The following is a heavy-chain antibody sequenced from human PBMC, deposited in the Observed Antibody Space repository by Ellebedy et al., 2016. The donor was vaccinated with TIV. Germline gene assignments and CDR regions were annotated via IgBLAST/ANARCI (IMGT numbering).Heavy chain of an antibody. CDR2: INDNGNST. D-gene: IGHD6-19*01. Sequence: GESLKISXVASGLTFSTYVMSWVRQAPGKGLECVSTINDNGNSTYFAASVKGRFTISRDNSKNTLYLQVNSLRAEDTGVYYCAKNVIRKRVAGLNDYWGQGTLVIVSS. CDR1: GLTFSTYV. V-gene: IGHV3-23*01. J-gene: IGHJ4*02. CDR3: AKNVIRKRVAGLNDY.